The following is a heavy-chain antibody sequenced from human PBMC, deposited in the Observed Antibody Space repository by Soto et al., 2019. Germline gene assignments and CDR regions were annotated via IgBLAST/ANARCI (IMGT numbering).Heavy chain of an antibody. Sequence: QVQLQQWGAGLLKPSETLSLTCAVYGGSFSGYYWSWIRQPPGKGLEWIGEINHSGSTNYNPSLKSRVTIPVDTSKNQFSLKLSSVTAADTAVYYCARGLRYCSGGSRYYHYYYSYMDVWGKGTTVTVSS. CDR1: GGSFSGYY. CDR2: INHSGST. CDR3: ARGLRYCSGGSRYYHYYYSYMDV. D-gene: IGHD2-15*01. J-gene: IGHJ6*03. V-gene: IGHV4-34*01.